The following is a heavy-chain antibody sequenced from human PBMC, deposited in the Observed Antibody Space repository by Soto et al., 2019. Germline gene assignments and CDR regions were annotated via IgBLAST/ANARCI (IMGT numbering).Heavy chain of an antibody. Sequence: QVQLVQSGAEVKKPGSSVKVSCKASGGTFNNYAISWVRQAPGQGLEWMGGIIPIIGTADYAHKFQGRLEISADESPGTTLMELSSLRSEDTALYYCARGSVDVVAPSAFESWGQGTRVTLSS. V-gene: IGHV1-69*01. D-gene: IGHD1-26*01. CDR1: GGTFNNYA. J-gene: IGHJ4*02. CDR2: IIPIIGTA. CDR3: ARGSVDVVAPSAFES.